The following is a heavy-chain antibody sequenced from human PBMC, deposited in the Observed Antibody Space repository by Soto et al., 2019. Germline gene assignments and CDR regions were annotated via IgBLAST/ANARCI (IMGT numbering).Heavy chain of an antibody. D-gene: IGHD3-9*01. J-gene: IGHJ4*02. Sequence: EVQSLESGGDLVQPGGSLRLSCAASGFTFSNYALNGARQSPVKGLEWVSTIDTSGGSTHYSDSVKGRFAVSRDNSKNTLYLHMISLRDEDTATYYCARDPSTGPADYWGQGTLVTVSS. CDR2: IDTSGGST. V-gene: IGHV3-23*01. CDR1: GFTFSNYA. CDR3: ARDPSTGPADY.